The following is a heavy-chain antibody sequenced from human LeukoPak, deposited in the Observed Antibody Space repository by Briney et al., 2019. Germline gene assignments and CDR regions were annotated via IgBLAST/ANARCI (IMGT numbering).Heavy chain of an antibody. CDR2: ISGSGGST. J-gene: IGHJ3*02. V-gene: IGHV3-23*01. CDR1: GFTFSSYA. D-gene: IGHD3-10*01. Sequence: PGGSLRLSCAASGFTFSSYAMSWVRQAPGKGLEWVSAISGSGGSTYYADSVKGRFTISRDNSKNTLYLQMNSLRAEDTAVYYCAKDKADYYGSGSYYSDAFDIWGQGTMVTVSS. CDR3: AKDKADYYGSGSYYSDAFDI.